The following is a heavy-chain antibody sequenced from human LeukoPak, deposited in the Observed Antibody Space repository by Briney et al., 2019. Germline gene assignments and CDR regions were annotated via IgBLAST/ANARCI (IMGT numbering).Heavy chain of an antibody. Sequence: GGSLRLSCEVSGFTFSNYWMTWVRQAPVKGLEWVASLKEDGSTTWYVDSVKGRFTVSRDNAKNSLHLQLNSLRVEDTAVYYCARDNSHARDYWGQGTLVTVSS. CDR3: ARDNSHARDY. D-gene: IGHD2-21*01. CDR1: GFTFSNYW. J-gene: IGHJ4*02. V-gene: IGHV3-7*01. CDR2: LKEDGSTT.